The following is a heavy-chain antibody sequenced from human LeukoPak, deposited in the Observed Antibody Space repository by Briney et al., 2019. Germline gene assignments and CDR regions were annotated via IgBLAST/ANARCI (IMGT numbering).Heavy chain of an antibody. Sequence: GGSLRLSCAASGFTFDDYAMHWVRQAPGKGLEWVPGISWNSGSIGYADSVKGRFTISRDNAKNSLYLQMNSLRAEDTALYYCAKVARGGYTPPDPFDIWGQGTMVTVSS. CDR1: GFTFDDYA. J-gene: IGHJ3*02. D-gene: IGHD5-18*01. V-gene: IGHV3-9*01. CDR3: AKVARGGYTPPDPFDI. CDR2: ISWNSGSI.